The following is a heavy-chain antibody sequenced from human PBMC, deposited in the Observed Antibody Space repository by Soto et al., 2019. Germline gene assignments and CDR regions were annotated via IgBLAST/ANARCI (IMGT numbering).Heavy chain of an antibody. Sequence: QVLLVQSGAEVKKPGASVKVSCKASGYTFTSYYMHWVRQAPGQGLDWMGIINPSGGSTSYAQKFQGRVTKTRDTSTSTVYLDLGSLRSEDTAVYYCASGPPSYSNYAWFDPSGQGTLVTVSS. J-gene: IGHJ5*02. V-gene: IGHV1-46*01. CDR2: INPSGGST. CDR3: ASGPPSYSNYAWFDP. CDR1: GYTFTSYY. D-gene: IGHD4-4*01.